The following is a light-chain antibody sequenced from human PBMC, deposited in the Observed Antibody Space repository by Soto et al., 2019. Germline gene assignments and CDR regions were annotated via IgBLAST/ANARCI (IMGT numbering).Light chain of an antibody. V-gene: IGKV3-15*01. CDR1: QSVGSN. Sequence: EMVMTQSPATLSVSPGERATLSCRASQSVGSNLAWYQQKPGQAPRVLVFGASTRATGVPARFSGSGSGTEFTLTISSLQSEDFAVYNCQQYNKWPRTFGQGTKVDI. J-gene: IGKJ2*01. CDR3: QQYNKWPRT. CDR2: GAS.